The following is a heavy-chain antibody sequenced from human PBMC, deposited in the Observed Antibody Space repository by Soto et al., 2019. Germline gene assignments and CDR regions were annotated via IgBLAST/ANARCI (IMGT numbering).Heavy chain of an antibody. V-gene: IGHV4-34*01. Sequence: QVQLQQWGAGLLKPSETLSLTCAVYGGSFSGYYWSWIRQPPGKGLEWIGEINHSGSTNYNHSLNHRVTISVHTSKNQFSLKLSSVTAADTAVYYCARERGIVVVPAAIRQPYYYMDVWGKRTKVTVSS. CDR1: GGSFSGYY. CDR3: ARERGIVVVPAAIRQPYYYMDV. CDR2: INHSGST. D-gene: IGHD2-2*02. J-gene: IGHJ6*03.